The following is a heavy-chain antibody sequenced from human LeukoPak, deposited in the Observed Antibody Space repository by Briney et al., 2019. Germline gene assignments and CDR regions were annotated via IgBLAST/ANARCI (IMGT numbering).Heavy chain of an antibody. D-gene: IGHD3-22*01. Sequence: ASVKVSCKASGYTFTGYYLHWVRQAPGQGLEWMGWINPNSGGTNYAQKFQGRVTMTRDTSITTAYMELSGLRSDDTAVCYCARDPTPTYESGAYYGVDWGRGTLVTVSS. CDR2: INPNSGGT. J-gene: IGHJ4*02. CDR3: ARDPTPTYESGAYYGVD. V-gene: IGHV1-2*02. CDR1: GYTFTGYY.